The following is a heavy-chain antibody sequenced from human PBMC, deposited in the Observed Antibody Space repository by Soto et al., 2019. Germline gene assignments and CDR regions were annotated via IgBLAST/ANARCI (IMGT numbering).Heavy chain of an antibody. CDR1: GRTFSSYA. CDR3: ARDGGLLTGAHHRTWDYYYYGMDV. J-gene: IGHJ6*02. Sequence: SVKCSCKASGRTFSSYATSWVRQAPGQGLEWMGGIIPIFGTANYAQKFQGRVTITADESTSTAYMELSSLRSEDTAVYYCARDGGLLTGAHHRTWDYYYYGMDVGGQGTTVTVSS. V-gene: IGHV1-69*01. D-gene: IGHD1-20*01. CDR2: IIPIFGTA.